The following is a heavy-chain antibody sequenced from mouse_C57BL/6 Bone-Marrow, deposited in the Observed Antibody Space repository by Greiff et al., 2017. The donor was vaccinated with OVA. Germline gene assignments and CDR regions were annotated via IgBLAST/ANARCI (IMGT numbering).Heavy chain of an antibody. D-gene: IGHD1-1*01. CDR2: ISYSGST. J-gene: IGHJ1*03. V-gene: IGHV3-8*01. CDR1: GYSITSDY. CDR3: ARSRTTVVARGYFDV. Sequence: EVKLVESGPGLAKPSQTLSLTCSVTGYSITSDYWNWIRKFPGNKLEYMGYISYSGSTYYNPSLKSRISITRDTSKNQYYLQLNSVTTEDTATYYCARSRTTVVARGYFDVWGTGTTVTVSS.